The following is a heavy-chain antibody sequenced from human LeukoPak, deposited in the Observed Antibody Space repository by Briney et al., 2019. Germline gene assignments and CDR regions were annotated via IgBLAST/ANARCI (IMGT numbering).Heavy chain of an antibody. J-gene: IGHJ4*02. CDR2: ISGSGGST. D-gene: IGHD3-3*01. CDR1: GFTFSSYA. V-gene: IGHV3-23*01. CDR3: AKALLDFWRGYYPSDVWNY. Sequence: PGGSLRLSCAASGFTFSSYAMSWVRQAPGKGLEWVSAISGSGGSTYYADSVKGRFTISRDNSKNTLYLQMNSLRAEDTAVYYCAKALLDFWRGYYPSDVWNYWGQGTLVTVSS.